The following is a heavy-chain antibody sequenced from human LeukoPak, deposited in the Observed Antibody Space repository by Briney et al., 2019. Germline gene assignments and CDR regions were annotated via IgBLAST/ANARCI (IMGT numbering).Heavy chain of an antibody. CDR2: IIPIFGTA. D-gene: IGHD4-17*01. Sequence: ASVKVSCKASGGTFSSYAISWVRQAPGQGLEWMGGIIPIFGTANYAQKFQGRVTITADKSTSTAYMELSSLRSEDTAVYYCATGLVGDDYGDLRGWFDPWGQGTLVTVSS. V-gene: IGHV1-69*06. J-gene: IGHJ5*02. CDR3: ATGLVGDDYGDLRGWFDP. CDR1: GGTFSSYA.